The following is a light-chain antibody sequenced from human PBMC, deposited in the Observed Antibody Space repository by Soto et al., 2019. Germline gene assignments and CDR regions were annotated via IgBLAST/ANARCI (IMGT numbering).Light chain of an antibody. V-gene: IGLV2-14*01. CDR2: DVS. CDR1: SSDVGAYNY. J-gene: IGLJ1*01. Sequence: QSVLTQPASVSGSPGQSITISCTGTSSDVGAYNYVSWYQQHPGKAPKLMIYDVSNRPSGVSNRFSGSKSGNTASLTISGPQAEDEADYYCSSYTTSANYVFGTGTKVTVL. CDR3: SSYTTSANYV.